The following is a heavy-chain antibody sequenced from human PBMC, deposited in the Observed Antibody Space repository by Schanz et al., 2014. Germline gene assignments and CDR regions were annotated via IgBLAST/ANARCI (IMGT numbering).Heavy chain of an antibody. Sequence: QVQLVESGGGVVQPGRSLRLSCAGSGFSFSDYGMHWVRQAPGRGLEWVAVISSDETVTYYVDSVKGRFTISRDNSKNTLYLQMSSLKTEDTAVYYCAKIGYGGLLNYYIDHWGQGTLVTVSS. V-gene: IGHV3-30*18. CDR1: GFSFSDYG. CDR2: ISSDETVT. D-gene: IGHD3-16*01. CDR3: AKIGYGGLLNYYIDH. J-gene: IGHJ4*02.